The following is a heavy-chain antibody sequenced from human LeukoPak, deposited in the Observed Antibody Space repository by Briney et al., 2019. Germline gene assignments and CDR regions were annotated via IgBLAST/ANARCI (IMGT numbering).Heavy chain of an antibody. J-gene: IGHJ4*02. V-gene: IGHV4-39*01. D-gene: IGHD3-10*01. CDR2: IYYSGST. CDR1: GGSISSSSYY. CDR3: SNYYGSGKIN. Sequence: PSETLSLTCTVSGGSISSSSYYWGWIRQPPGKGLEWIGSIYYSGSTYYNPSLKSRVTISVDTSKNQFSLKLSSVTAADTAVYYCSNYYGSGKINWGQGTLVTVSS.